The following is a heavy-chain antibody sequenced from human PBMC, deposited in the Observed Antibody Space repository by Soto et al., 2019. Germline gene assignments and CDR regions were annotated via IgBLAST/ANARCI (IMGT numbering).Heavy chain of an antibody. D-gene: IGHD1-26*01. Sequence: QVQLQESGPGLVKPSETLSLTCTVSGGSISSYYWSWIRQPAGKGLEWIGRIYTSGSTNYNPSLKSRVTMAVDTSKDQLSLKLSSVTAADTAVYYCARAHGNSGSYEDAFDIWGQGTKVTVSS. CDR2: IYTSGST. V-gene: IGHV4-4*07. CDR1: GGSISSYY. J-gene: IGHJ3*02. CDR3: ARAHGNSGSYEDAFDI.